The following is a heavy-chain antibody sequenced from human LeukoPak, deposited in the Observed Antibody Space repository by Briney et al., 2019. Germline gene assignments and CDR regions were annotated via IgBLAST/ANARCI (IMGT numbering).Heavy chain of an antibody. Sequence: SETLSLTRTVSGGSINTYYWSWIRQPPGKGLEWIGYIYYSGSTNYNPSLKSRVTISVDRSKNQFSLNLTSVTAADTAVYYCARVTRWLAFDYWGQGTLVTVSS. D-gene: IGHD3-22*01. CDR2: IYYSGST. CDR1: GGSINTYY. CDR3: ARVTRWLAFDY. V-gene: IGHV4-59*01. J-gene: IGHJ4*02.